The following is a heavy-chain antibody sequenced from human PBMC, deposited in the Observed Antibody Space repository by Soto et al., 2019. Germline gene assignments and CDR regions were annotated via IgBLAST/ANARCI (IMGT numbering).Heavy chain of an antibody. D-gene: IGHD1-7*01. CDR1: GYTFTRYP. Sequence: QVQLVQSGAEVKKPGASAKVSCKASGYTFTRYPMHWVRQAPGQRLEWVGWINAGNGNTKYSPKLEGRVTIIRDTSATKVDMELRSLRSEDTAMYYYARERELRNAFDIWGQGTKLTVSS. CDR2: INAGNGNT. V-gene: IGHV1-3*01. J-gene: IGHJ3*02. CDR3: ARERELRNAFDI.